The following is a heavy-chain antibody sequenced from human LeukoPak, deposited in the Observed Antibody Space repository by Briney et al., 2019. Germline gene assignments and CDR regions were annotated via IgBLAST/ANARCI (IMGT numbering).Heavy chain of an antibody. CDR2: ISSSSTI. CDR1: GFTFSSYS. D-gene: IGHD3-16*01. Sequence: PGGSLRLSCAASGFTFSSYSMNWVRQAPGKGLEWVSYISSSSTIYYADSVKGRFTISRDNAKNSLYLQMNSLRAEDTAVYYCARGGGADDYWGQGTLVTVSS. J-gene: IGHJ4*02. CDR3: ARGGGADDY. V-gene: IGHV3-48*04.